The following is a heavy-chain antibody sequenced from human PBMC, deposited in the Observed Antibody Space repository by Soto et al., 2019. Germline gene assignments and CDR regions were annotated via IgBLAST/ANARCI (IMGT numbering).Heavy chain of an antibody. Sequence: QVQLVQSGAEVKEPGDSVRVSCEASGYTFTAYYIHWVRQAPGQGLEWMGWINPKFGDTTYAQDFKGRVSMTRDMSISTVYMELSRLTSADTAIYYCARNMDYYYGRGSGNGHGVWGQGTTVTVFS. CDR1: GYTFTAYY. CDR2: INPKFGDT. CDR3: ARNMDYYYGRGSGNGHGV. D-gene: IGHD3-10*02. V-gene: IGHV1-2*02. J-gene: IGHJ6*02.